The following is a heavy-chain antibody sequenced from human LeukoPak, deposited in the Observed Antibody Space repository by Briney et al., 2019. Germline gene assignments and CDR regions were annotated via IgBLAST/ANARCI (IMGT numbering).Heavy chain of an antibody. V-gene: IGHV1-2*02. CDR3: AREVDGAGGDGYYFDY. CDR2: INPNSGGT. CDR1: GYTFTGYY. J-gene: IGHJ4*02. Sequence: ASVKVSCKASGYTFTGYYMHWVRQAPGQGLEWMGWINPNSGGTNYAQKLQGRVTMTTDTSTSTAYMELRSLRSDDTAVYYCAREVDGAGGDGYYFDYWGQGTLVTVSS. D-gene: IGHD3-16*01.